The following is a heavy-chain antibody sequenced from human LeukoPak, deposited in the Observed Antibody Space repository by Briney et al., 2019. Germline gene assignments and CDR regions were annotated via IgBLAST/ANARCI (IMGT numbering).Heavy chain of an antibody. Sequence: SETLSLTCTVSGGSTSSYYWSWIRQPPGKGLEWIGYIYYSGSTNYNPSLKSRVTISVDTSKNQFSLKLSSVTAADTAVYYCARHRPYDSSGYLSDWDYWGQGTLVTVSS. V-gene: IGHV4-59*08. CDR1: GGSTSSYY. CDR2: IYYSGST. D-gene: IGHD3-22*01. CDR3: ARHRPYDSSGYLSDWDY. J-gene: IGHJ4*02.